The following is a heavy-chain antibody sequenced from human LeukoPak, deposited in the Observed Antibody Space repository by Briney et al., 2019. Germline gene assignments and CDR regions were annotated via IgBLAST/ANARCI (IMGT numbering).Heavy chain of an antibody. Sequence: SETLSLTCTVSGYFISSAYYWGWIRQPPGKGLEWIGSIYYSGSTYYNPSLKSRVTISVDPPKNQFSHKLSSVTAADTAVYYCARRQGYYDSSGYYHWGQGTLVTVSS. J-gene: IGHJ5*02. CDR1: GYFISSAYY. CDR2: IYYSGST. CDR3: ARRQGYYDSSGYYH. V-gene: IGHV4-38-2*02. D-gene: IGHD3-22*01.